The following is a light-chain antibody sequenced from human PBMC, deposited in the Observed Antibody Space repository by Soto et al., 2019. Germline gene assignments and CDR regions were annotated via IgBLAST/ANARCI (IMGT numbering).Light chain of an antibody. V-gene: IGKV3-15*01. CDR2: GAS. CDR3: QQYNTWLGT. Sequence: EVVMTQSPATLSVSPGERATLSCRASQSVNANLAWYQQKPGQAPRLLIHGASNRATGIPARFSGSGFGTELIHTFSSLQNEDFAVYYCQQYNTWLGTFGQGTKVEI. CDR1: QSVNAN. J-gene: IGKJ1*01.